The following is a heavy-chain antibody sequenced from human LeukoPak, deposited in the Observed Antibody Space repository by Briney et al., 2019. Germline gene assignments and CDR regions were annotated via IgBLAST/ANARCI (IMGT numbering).Heavy chain of an antibody. CDR1: GGSISSYY. CDR3: ASTYLYSGYEHTDY. D-gene: IGHD5-12*01. V-gene: IGHV4-4*07. Sequence: PSETLSLTCTVSGGSISSYYWSWIRQPAGKGLEWIGRIYTSGSTNYKHSLKSRVTMSVDTSKNQFSLKLSSATAADTAVYYCASTYLYSGYEHTDYWGQGTLVTVSS. J-gene: IGHJ4*02. CDR2: IYTSGST.